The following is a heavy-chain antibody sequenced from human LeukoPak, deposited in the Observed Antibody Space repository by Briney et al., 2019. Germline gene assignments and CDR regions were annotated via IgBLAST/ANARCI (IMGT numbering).Heavy chain of an antibody. Sequence: GGSLRLSCAASEFTFSSYSMNWVRRAPGKGLEWVSYITNSGNSKSYADSVKGRFTISRDNSKNTLYLQMNSLRAEDTAVYYCAKDMAGYSTPKGAFDFWGQGTMVTVSS. CDR2: ITNSGNSK. CDR3: AKDMAGYSTPKGAFDF. CDR1: EFTFSSYS. D-gene: IGHD6-13*01. J-gene: IGHJ3*01. V-gene: IGHV3-48*01.